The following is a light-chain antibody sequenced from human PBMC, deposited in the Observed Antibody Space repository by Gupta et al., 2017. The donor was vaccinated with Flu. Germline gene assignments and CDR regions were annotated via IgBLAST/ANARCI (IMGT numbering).Light chain of an antibody. Sequence: DIQMTQSPSSLSASVGDRVTITCQASHHISNYLNWYQQKPGKPPKLLSYDVSNLEPGVPSRFSGSGSGTNFIFTITGLQPEDIATYYCQQYETLISFGQGTRLEI. CDR2: DVS. V-gene: IGKV1-33*01. CDR3: QQYETLIS. CDR1: HHISNY. J-gene: IGKJ5*01.